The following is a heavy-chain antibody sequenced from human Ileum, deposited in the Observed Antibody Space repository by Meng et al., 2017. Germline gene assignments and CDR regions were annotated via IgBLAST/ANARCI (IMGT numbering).Heavy chain of an antibody. CDR3: ASGSGSLDY. J-gene: IGHJ4*02. V-gene: IGHV6-1*01. CDR2: TYYRSKWYS. D-gene: IGHD3-3*01. Sequence: QVKLPPPGPGMVKRSKTLSLTCAVSGDSVSSNIAAWNWIRQSPLRGLEWLGRTYYRSKWYSEYAVSVKSRISITPDTSKNQFSLQMNSVTPEDTAVYYCASGSGSLDYWGPGTLVTVSS. CDR1: GDSVSSNIAA.